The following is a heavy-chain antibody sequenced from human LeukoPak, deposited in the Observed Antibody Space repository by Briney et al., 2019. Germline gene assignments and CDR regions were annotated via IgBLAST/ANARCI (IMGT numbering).Heavy chain of an antibody. Sequence: ASVKVSCKASGGTFSSYAISWVRQAPGQGLEWMGGIIPIFGTANYAQKFQGRVTITTDESTSTAYMELSSLRSEDTAVYYCATVLSRYDFWSGYSFDYWGQGTLVTVSS. CDR1: GGTFSSYA. CDR2: IIPIFGTA. J-gene: IGHJ4*02. D-gene: IGHD3-3*01. CDR3: ATVLSRYDFWSGYSFDY. V-gene: IGHV1-69*05.